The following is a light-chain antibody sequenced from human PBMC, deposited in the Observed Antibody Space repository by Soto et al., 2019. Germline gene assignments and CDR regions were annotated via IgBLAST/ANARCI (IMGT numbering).Light chain of an antibody. Sequence: DIVLTQSPATLSLSPGETATLSCRASQSVSSYLAWYQQKPGQAPRLLIYDASNRATGIPDRFSGSGSGTDFTLTISSLEPEDFAVYYCHQRGSWPRGTFGQGTKVDIK. V-gene: IGKV3-11*01. J-gene: IGKJ1*01. CDR2: DAS. CDR3: HQRGSWPRGT. CDR1: QSVSSY.